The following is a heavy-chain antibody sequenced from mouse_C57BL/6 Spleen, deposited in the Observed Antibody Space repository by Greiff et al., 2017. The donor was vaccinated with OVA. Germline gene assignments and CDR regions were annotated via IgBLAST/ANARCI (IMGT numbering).Heavy chain of an antibody. CDR3: ARRSATHYYSNSYYFDY. V-gene: IGHV1-22*01. CDR1: GYTFTDYN. D-gene: IGHD2-5*01. J-gene: IGHJ2*01. CDR2: INPNNGGT. Sequence: EVQLQQSGPELVKPGASVKMSCKASGYTFTDYNMHWVKQSHGKSLEWIGYINPNNGGTSYNQKFKGTATLTVNKSSSTAYMELRRLTSEESAVYYCARRSATHYYSNSYYFDYWGQGTTLTVSS.